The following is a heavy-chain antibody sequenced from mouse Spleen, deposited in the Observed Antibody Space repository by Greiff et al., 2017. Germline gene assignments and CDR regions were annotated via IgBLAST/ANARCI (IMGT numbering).Heavy chain of an antibody. CDR2: ISSGGSYT. V-gene: IGHV5-9-1*01. J-gene: IGHJ4*01. CDR1: GFTFSSYA. Sequence: DVMLVESGGGLVKPGGSLKLSCAASGFTFSSYAMSWVRQTPEKRLEWVATISSGGSYTYYPDSVKGRFTISRDNAKNTLYLQMSSLRSEDTAMYYCASYGSSRYAMDYWGQGTSVTVSS. D-gene: IGHD1-1*01. CDR3: ASYGSSRYAMDY.